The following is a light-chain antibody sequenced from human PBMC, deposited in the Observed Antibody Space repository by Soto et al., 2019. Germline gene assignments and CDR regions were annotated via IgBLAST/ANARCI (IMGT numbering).Light chain of an antibody. Sequence: DIVMTQSPDSLAVSLGERATINCKSSQSVLYSPNNKNYLAWYKQKPGQPPTVLIYWASTRESRVPDRFSGSGSGTDFTLTISSLQAEDVAVYYCQQDHSPPYTFGQGTKLQIK. CDR2: WAS. CDR1: QSVLYSPNNKNY. CDR3: QQDHSPPYT. J-gene: IGKJ2*01. V-gene: IGKV4-1*01.